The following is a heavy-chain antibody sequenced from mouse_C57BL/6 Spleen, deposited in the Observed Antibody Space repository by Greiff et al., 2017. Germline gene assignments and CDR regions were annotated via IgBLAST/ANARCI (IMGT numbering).Heavy chain of an antibody. J-gene: IGHJ4*01. D-gene: IGHD2-5*01. V-gene: IGHV1-61*01. CDR3: AREDSNYEGAMDY. CDR1: GYTFTSYW. CDR2: IYPSDSET. Sequence: QVQLQQPGAELVRPGSSVKLSCKASGYTFTSYWMDWVKQRPGQGLEWIGNIYPSDSETHYNQKFKDKATLTVDKSSSTAYMQLSSLTSEDYAVYYCAREDSNYEGAMDYWGQGTSVTVSS.